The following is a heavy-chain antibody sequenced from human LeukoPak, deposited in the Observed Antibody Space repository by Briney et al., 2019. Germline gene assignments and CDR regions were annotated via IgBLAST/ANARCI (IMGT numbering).Heavy chain of an antibody. Sequence: GGSLRLSCAASGFTFSSYSMNWVRQAPGKGLEWVASISSSSSYIYYADSVKGRFTISRDNAKNSLYLQMNSLRAEDTAVYYCARDSYYDSSGVAFDIWGQGTMVTVSS. J-gene: IGHJ3*02. CDR1: GFTFSSYS. CDR2: ISSSSSYI. CDR3: ARDSYYDSSGVAFDI. D-gene: IGHD3-22*01. V-gene: IGHV3-21*01.